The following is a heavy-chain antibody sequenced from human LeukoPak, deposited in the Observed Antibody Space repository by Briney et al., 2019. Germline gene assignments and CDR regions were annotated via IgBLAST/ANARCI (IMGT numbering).Heavy chain of an antibody. CDR1: GFTFSSYE. CDR2: ISSSGNSI. CDR3: ARLIRPYFDY. J-gene: IGHJ4*02. V-gene: IGHV3-48*03. Sequence: GGSLRLSCAASGFTFSSYEMNWARQAPGKGLEWISYISSSGNSIYYADSLKGRFTISRDNAKNSLYLQMNSLRAEDTAVYYCARLIRPYFDYWGQGTLVTVSS.